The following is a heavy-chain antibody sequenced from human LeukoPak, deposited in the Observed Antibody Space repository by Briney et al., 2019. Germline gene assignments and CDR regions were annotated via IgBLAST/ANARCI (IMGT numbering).Heavy chain of an antibody. J-gene: IGHJ4*02. CDR1: GDSINSFY. V-gene: IGHV4-4*07. CDR2: IYTSGST. Sequence: PSETLSLTCTVSGDSINSFYWSWIRQPAGKGLEWIGRIYTSGSTNYSPSLKSRVTVSVDTSKNQFSLKLSSVAAADTAVYYCARDVVAAVGSFDYWGQGTQVTVSS. D-gene: IGHD2-2*01. CDR3: ARDVVAAVGSFDY.